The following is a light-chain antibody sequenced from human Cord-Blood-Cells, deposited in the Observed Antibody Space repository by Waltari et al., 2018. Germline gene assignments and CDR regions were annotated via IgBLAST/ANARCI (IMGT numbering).Light chain of an antibody. V-gene: IGLV2-23*01. Sequence: QSALTQPASVSGSPGQSITISCTGTSSAVGRYNLVSWYQQPTGKAPKLMIYEGSKRPSGVSNRFSGSKSGNTASLTISGLQAEDEADYYCCSYAGSSTLVFGGGTKLTVL. CDR3: CSYAGSSTLV. J-gene: IGLJ3*02. CDR2: EGS. CDR1: SSAVGRYNL.